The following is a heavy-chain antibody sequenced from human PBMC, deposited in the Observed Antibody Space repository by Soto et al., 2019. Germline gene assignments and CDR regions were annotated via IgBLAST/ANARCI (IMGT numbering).Heavy chain of an antibody. CDR3: ARAPPPSYSSSWIRWFDP. J-gene: IGHJ5*02. V-gene: IGHV4-34*01. D-gene: IGHD6-13*01. CDR1: GGSFGGYY. CDR2: INHSGST. Sequence: QVQLQQWGAGLLKPSETLSLTCAVYGGSFGGYYWSWIRQPPGKGLEWIGEINHSGSTNYNPSLKGPVTLTGDHSKNPFPPEPGSVAGAGTAGYYRARAPPPSYSSSWIRWFDPWGQGTLVTVSS.